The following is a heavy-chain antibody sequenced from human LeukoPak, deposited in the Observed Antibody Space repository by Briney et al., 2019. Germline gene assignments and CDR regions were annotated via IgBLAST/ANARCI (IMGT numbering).Heavy chain of an antibody. Sequence: SETLSLTCTVSGGSISSSSYYWGWIRQPPGKGLEWIGSIYYSGSTYYNPSLKGRVTISVDTSKNQFSLKLSSVTAADTAVYYCARYEVVPAAMSYNWFDPWGQGTLVTVSS. D-gene: IGHD2-2*01. CDR3: ARYEVVPAAMSYNWFDP. V-gene: IGHV4-39*01. CDR1: GGSISSSSYY. J-gene: IGHJ5*02. CDR2: IYYSGST.